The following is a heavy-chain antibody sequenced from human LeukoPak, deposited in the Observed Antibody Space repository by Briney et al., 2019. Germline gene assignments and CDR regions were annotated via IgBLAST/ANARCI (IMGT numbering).Heavy chain of an antibody. Sequence: GASVKVSCKASGYTFTNFDINWVRQATGQGLEWMGWMNPNTGNAGYAQKFQDRVTITWDASISTAYMDLSSLRSEDTAVYYCARVGYSNSYDHWGQGTLVTVSS. D-gene: IGHD4-11*01. CDR3: ARVGYSNSYDH. V-gene: IGHV1-8*03. CDR1: GYTFTNFD. J-gene: IGHJ4*02. CDR2: MNPNTGNA.